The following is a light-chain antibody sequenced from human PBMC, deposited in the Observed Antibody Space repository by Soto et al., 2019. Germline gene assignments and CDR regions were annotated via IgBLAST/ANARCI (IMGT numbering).Light chain of an antibody. Sequence: EIVLTQSPATLSLSPGERATLSCRASQSVSSNLAWYKQKPGQAPRLLIYDASNRATGIPARFSGSGSGTDFTLTISRLEPEDFAVYYCQRGDTFGQGTRREIK. J-gene: IGKJ5*01. V-gene: IGKV3-11*01. CDR2: DAS. CDR3: QRGDT. CDR1: QSVSSN.